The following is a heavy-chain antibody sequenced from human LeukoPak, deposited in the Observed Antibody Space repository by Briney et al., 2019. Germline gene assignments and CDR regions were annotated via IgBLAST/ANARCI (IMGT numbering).Heavy chain of an antibody. Sequence: PGGSLRLTRAASGFTFINAWMSWVRPAPGKGLEWVGRIKCKNDGGTTDYAAPVKGRFTISRDDSKTTLYLPMNSMKTEDTAVSYSTTESISSGYLNNAATTVLDYWGQGTLVTVSS. CDR2: IKCKNDGGTT. J-gene: IGHJ4*02. CDR1: GFTFINAW. V-gene: IGHV3-15*01. CDR3: TTESISSGYLNNAATTVLDY. D-gene: IGHD3-22*01.